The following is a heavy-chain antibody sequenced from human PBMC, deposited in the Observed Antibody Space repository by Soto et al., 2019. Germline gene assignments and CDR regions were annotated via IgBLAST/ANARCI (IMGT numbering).Heavy chain of an antibody. CDR1: GFTFSSYA. Sequence: GGSLRLSCAASGFTFSSYAMSWVRQAPGKGLEWVSAISGSGGSTYYADSVKGRFTISRDNSKNTLYLQMNSLRAEDTAVYYCAKGFKAYYYYGMDVWGQGTTATVSS. V-gene: IGHV3-23*01. J-gene: IGHJ6*02. CDR3: AKGFKAYYYYGMDV. CDR2: ISGSGGST. D-gene: IGHD3-10*01.